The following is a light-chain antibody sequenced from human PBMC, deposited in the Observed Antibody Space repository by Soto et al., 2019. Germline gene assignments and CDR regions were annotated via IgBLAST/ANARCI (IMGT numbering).Light chain of an antibody. CDR3: SSYSGTNYHYV. CDR2: EVS. Sequence: SVLTSPPSASTSFGQSVTIPCTGTNSDVGGYNYVSWYQQHPGKAPKLMIYEVSERPSGVPDRFSGSKSGNTASLTVSGLQADDEADYYCSSYSGTNYHYVFGTGTKVTVL. V-gene: IGLV2-8*02. CDR1: NSDVGGYNY. J-gene: IGLJ1*01.